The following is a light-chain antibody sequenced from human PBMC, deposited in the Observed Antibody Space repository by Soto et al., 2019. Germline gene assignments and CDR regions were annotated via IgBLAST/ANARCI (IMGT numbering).Light chain of an antibody. CDR3: QQLNSYPRT. CDR1: QGISSY. J-gene: IGKJ5*01. CDR2: AAS. V-gene: IGKV1-9*01. Sequence: IQLTQSPSSLSASVGDRVTITCRASQGISSYLAWYQQKPGKAPKLLIYAASTLQSGVPSRFSGSGSGTDFTLTISSLQPKDFATYYCQQLNSYPRTFGQGTRLEIK.